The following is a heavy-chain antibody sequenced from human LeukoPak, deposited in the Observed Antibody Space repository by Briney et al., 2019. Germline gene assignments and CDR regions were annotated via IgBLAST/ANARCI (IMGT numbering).Heavy chain of an antibody. D-gene: IGHD6-13*01. CDR2: ISSSSSTI. Sequence: GGSLRLSCAASGFTFSSYSMNWVRQAPGKGLEWVSYISSSSSTIYYADSVKGRFTISRDNAKNSLYLQMNSLRAEDTAVYYCARELSSSWYETDYYYGMDVWGQGTTVTVSS. J-gene: IGHJ6*02. CDR1: GFTFSSYS. CDR3: ARELSSSWYETDYYYGMDV. V-gene: IGHV3-48*01.